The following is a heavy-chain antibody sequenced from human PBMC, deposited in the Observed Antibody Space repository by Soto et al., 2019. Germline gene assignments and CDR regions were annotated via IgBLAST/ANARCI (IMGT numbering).Heavy chain of an antibody. CDR1: GFTFSSYG. V-gene: IGHV3-30*18. Sequence: QVQLVESGGGVVQPGRSLRLSCAASGFTFSSYGMHWVRQAPGKGLEWVAVISYDGSNKYYADSVKGRFTISRDNSKNTLYLQMNSLRAEDTAVYYCAKEGHRGTYDFWCPADYWGQGTLVTAS. J-gene: IGHJ4*02. D-gene: IGHD3-3*01. CDR2: ISYDGSNK. CDR3: AKEGHRGTYDFWCPADY.